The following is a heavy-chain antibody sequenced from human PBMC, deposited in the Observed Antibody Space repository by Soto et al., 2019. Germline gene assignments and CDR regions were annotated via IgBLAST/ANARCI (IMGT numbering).Heavy chain of an antibody. V-gene: IGHV1-18*01. D-gene: IGHD1-26*01. CDR3: ARERGNYAYFDQ. CDR2: INTSNGNT. Sequence: GASVKVSCKASGYTFMSYGISWVRQAPGQKLECLGWINTSNGNTNYAQEVQGRVTMTTDTSTSTAYMELRGLRSGDTAIYYCARERGNYAYFDQWGQGNLVTVSS. CDR1: GYTFMSYG. J-gene: IGHJ4*02.